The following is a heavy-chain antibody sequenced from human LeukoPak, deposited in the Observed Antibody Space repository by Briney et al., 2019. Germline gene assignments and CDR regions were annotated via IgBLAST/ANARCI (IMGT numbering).Heavy chain of an antibody. D-gene: IGHD2-2*01. Sequence: PGGSLRLSCAASGFTFTSYAMGWVRQGPGKGLEWVSAISGSGGSTYYADSVKGRFTTSRDNAKNSLYLQMNSLRAEDTAVYYCARGYCSSTSCYYFDYWGQGTLVTVSS. CDR3: ARGYCSSTSCYYFDY. J-gene: IGHJ4*02. CDR1: GFTFTSYA. V-gene: IGHV3-23*01. CDR2: ISGSGGST.